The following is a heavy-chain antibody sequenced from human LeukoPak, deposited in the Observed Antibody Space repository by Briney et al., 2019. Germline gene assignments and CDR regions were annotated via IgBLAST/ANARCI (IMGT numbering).Heavy chain of an antibody. CDR3: ARGSWQWLAYDY. CDR2: MNPNSGNT. D-gene: IGHD6-19*01. Sequence: ASVKVSCKASGYTFTTYEIHWVRQAPGQGLEWMGWMNPNSGNTAYVQKFQGRVTMTRTTSINTAYMELSGLRSADTAVYYCARGSWQWLAYDYWGQGTLVTVSS. CDR1: GYTFTTYE. J-gene: IGHJ4*02. V-gene: IGHV1-8*02.